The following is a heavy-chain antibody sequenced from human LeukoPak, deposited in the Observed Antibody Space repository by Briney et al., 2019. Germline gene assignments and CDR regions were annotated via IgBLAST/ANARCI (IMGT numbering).Heavy chain of an antibody. Sequence: PGGSLRPSCAVSGFTFRNYWMYWVRQAPGEALVWVSRISGDGSTTTYADTVKGRFTISRDNAKNTLYLQMNSLRADDTAVYYCASSLLGVSPWGQGTLVTVSS. CDR3: ASSLLGVSP. V-gene: IGHV3-74*01. CDR1: GFTFRNYW. CDR2: ISGDGSTT. J-gene: IGHJ4*02. D-gene: IGHD3-3*01.